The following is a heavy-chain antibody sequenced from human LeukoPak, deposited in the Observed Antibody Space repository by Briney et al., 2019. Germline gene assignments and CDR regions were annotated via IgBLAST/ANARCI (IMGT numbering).Heavy chain of an antibody. CDR2: INPTSGGT. V-gene: IGHV1-2*02. Sequence: ASVKVSCKASGYTFNSYGITWVRQAPGQGLEWMGWINPTSGGTYYAQKFQGKVTMTRDTSITTAYMEVSRLRSDDTAVYYCASLGSGSLYYYGMDVWGQGTTVTVSS. CDR1: GYTFNSYG. D-gene: IGHD3-10*01. CDR3: ASLGSGSLYYYGMDV. J-gene: IGHJ6*02.